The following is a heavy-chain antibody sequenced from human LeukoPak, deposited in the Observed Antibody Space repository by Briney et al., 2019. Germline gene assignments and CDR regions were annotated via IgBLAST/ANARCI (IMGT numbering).Heavy chain of an antibody. CDR1: GYTFTGYY. CDR3: AIRTRVSYSLGSDY. J-gene: IGHJ4*02. CDR2: INPNSGGT. V-gene: IGHV1-2*02. Sequence: ASVKVSCKASGYTFTGYYMHWVRQAPGQGLEWMGWINPNSGGTNYAQKFQGRVTMTRDTSISTAYMELSRLRSDDTAVYYCAIRTRVSYSLGSDYWGQGTLVTVSS. D-gene: IGHD2-21*01.